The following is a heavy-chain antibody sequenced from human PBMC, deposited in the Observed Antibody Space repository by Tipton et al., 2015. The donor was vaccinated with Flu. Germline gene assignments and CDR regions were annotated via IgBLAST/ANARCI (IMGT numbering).Heavy chain of an antibody. CDR3: ATSSTERYGSSNYFDY. V-gene: IGHV3-7*01. D-gene: IGHD3-10*01. J-gene: IGHJ4*02. CDR2: IQQDGSEK. Sequence: SLRLSCAASGFTFSSYWMSWVRQAPGKGLEWVANIQQDGSEKYYVDSVKGRFTISRDNAKNSLYLQMNSLRAEDTAVYYCATSSTERYGSSNYFDYWGQGTLVTVSS. CDR1: GFTFSSYW.